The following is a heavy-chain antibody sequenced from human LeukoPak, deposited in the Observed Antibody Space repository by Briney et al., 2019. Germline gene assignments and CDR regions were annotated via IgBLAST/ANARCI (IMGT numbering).Heavy chain of an antibody. Sequence: PGGSLRLSCAASGFTFSGYAMSWVRQAPGKGLEWVSAISGSGGSTYYADSVKGRFTISRDNSKNTLYLQMNSLRAEDTAVYYCAKDFATGYSSGWYVYWGQGTLVTVSS. CDR1: GFTFSGYA. CDR2: ISGSGGST. D-gene: IGHD6-19*01. CDR3: AKDFATGYSSGWYVY. J-gene: IGHJ4*02. V-gene: IGHV3-23*01.